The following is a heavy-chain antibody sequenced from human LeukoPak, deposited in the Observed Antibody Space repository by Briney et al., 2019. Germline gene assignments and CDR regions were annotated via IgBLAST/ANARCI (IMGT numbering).Heavy chain of an antibody. CDR1: GGSFSGYH. J-gene: IGHJ5*02. D-gene: IGHD6-19*01. CDR2: INHSGST. V-gene: IGHV4-34*01. Sequence: PSETLSLTCAVYGGSFSGYHWSWIRQPPRKGLEWIGEINHSGSTNYNPSLKSRVTISVDTSKNQFSLKLSSVTAADTAVYYCARNWLRSSGWSAHDWFDPWGQGILVTVSS. CDR3: ARNWLRSSGWSAHDWFDP.